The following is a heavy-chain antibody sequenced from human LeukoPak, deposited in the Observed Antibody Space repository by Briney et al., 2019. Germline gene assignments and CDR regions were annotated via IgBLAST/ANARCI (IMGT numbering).Heavy chain of an antibody. CDR2: ISYTGNT. D-gene: IGHD3-22*01. CDR1: GGSITSASTY. CDR3: AKQDIVVITGGWLDP. J-gene: IGHJ5*02. V-gene: IGHV4-39*01. Sequence: SGTLSLTCTASGGSITSASTYCAWVRQSPEKGLEWIASISYTGNTYFNPSLKSRVWISVDTSKNQFSLKLSSVTAADTAVYYCAKQDIVVITGGWLDPWGQGTLVTVSS.